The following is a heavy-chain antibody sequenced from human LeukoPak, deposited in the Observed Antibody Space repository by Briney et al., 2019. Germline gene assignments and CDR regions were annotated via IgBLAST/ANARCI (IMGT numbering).Heavy chain of an antibody. J-gene: IGHJ4*02. CDR2: IKPSGEST. D-gene: IGHD2-2*01. CDR3: ARGGGYCTSISCSRVDY. CDR1: GYTFSNYY. V-gene: IGHV1-46*01. Sequence: ASVKVSCKASGYTFSNYYIHWVRQAPGQGLEWMGIIKPSGESTSYAQKFQGRVTMTRDTPTSTVYMELSSLRSEDTAVYYCARGGGYCTSISCSRVDYWGQGTLVTVSS.